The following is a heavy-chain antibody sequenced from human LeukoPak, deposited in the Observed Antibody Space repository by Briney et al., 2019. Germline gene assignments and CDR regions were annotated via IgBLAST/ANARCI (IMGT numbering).Heavy chain of an antibody. CDR2: IYYSGST. Sequence: AETLSLTCTVSGGSISSSSYYWGWIRQPPGKGLEWIGTIYYSGSTYYNPSLKSRVTISVGTSKNQLSLKLSSVTAADTAVYSCARERDSSDWAFDYWGQGTLVTVSS. D-gene: IGHD3-22*01. CDR3: ARERDSSDWAFDY. CDR1: GGSISSSSYY. J-gene: IGHJ4*02. V-gene: IGHV4-39*07.